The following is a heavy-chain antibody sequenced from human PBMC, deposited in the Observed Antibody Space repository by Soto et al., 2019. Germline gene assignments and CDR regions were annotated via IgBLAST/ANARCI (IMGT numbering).Heavy chain of an antibody. J-gene: IGHJ4*02. CDR1: GFTFSSYG. CDR2: ISYDGSNK. D-gene: IGHD6-6*01. Sequence: GGSLRLSCAASGFTFSSYGMHWVRQAPGKGLEWVAVISYDGSNKYYADSVKGRFTISRDNSKNTLYLQMNSLRAEDTAVYYCAKPYSSSSPPLFDYWGQGALVTVSS. V-gene: IGHV3-30*18. CDR3: AKPYSSSSPPLFDY.